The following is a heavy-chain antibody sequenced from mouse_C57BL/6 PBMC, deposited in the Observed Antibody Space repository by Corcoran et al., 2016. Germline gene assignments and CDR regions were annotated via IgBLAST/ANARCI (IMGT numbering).Heavy chain of an antibody. CDR2: IFPGSGST. CDR3: ARRVVMSYFDY. Sequence: QVQLQQSGPELVKPGASVKISCKASGYTFTDYYINWVKQRPGQGLEWIGWIFPGSGSTYYNEKFKGKATLTVDKSSSTAYMLLRSMTSEDSAVYFGARRVVMSYFDYWGQGTTLTVSS. J-gene: IGHJ2*01. D-gene: IGHD1-1*01. CDR1: GYTFTDYY. V-gene: IGHV1-75*01.